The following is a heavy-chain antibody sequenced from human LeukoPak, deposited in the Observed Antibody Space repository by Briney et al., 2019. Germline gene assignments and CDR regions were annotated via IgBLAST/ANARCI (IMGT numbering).Heavy chain of an antibody. D-gene: IGHD4-17*01. Sequence: PGGSLRLSCAASGFTFSSYAMNWVRQAPGKGLEWVSTISGSGVNTYFADSVKGRFTISRDNSKNTLYLQMNTLRAEDTAVYYCAKTPGYGDYSMDVWGKGTRVTVSS. CDR2: ISGSGVNT. J-gene: IGHJ6*03. CDR3: AKTPGYGDYSMDV. CDR1: GFTFSSYA. V-gene: IGHV3-23*01.